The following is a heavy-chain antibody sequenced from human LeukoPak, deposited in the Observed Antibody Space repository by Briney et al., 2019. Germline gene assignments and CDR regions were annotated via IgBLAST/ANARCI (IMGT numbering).Heavy chain of an antibody. D-gene: IGHD3-10*01. Sequence: GGSLRLSCAASGFLFSNYNMNWVRQAPGKGLEWVSSISSSGSSIYYADSVKGRFTISRDNAKNTLYLQMNSLRAEDTAVYYCAKDVGSGSYYRENYYYYGMDVWGQGTTVTVSS. J-gene: IGHJ6*02. V-gene: IGHV3-21*04. CDR1: GFLFSNYN. CDR3: AKDVGSGSYYRENYYYYGMDV. CDR2: ISSSGSSI.